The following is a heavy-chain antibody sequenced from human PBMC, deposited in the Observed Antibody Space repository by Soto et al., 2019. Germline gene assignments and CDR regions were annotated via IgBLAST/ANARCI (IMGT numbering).Heavy chain of an antibody. CDR3: ASLFIVGAPGSYYTGVDV. V-gene: IGHV4-59*01. CDR2: ISSSDIP. J-gene: IGHJ6*02. Sequence: QVQLQESGPGLVKPSETLSLTLTVSGGAINTDYWTWIRQAPGRGLEWIGYISSSDIPNYTPSLKSRLTMSVDPSENQCSLKLNSVTAADTAIYYCASLFIVGAPGSYYTGVDVWGQGTTVTVSS. D-gene: IGHD1-26*01. CDR1: GGAINTDY.